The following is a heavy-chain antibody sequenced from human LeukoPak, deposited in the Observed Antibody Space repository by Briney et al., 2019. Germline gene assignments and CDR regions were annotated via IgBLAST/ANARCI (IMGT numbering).Heavy chain of an antibody. CDR2: INGNGYIT. CDR3: ARVKRDCSGGSCYSYDY. D-gene: IGHD2-15*01. J-gene: IGHJ4*02. V-gene: IGHV3-23*01. Sequence: GGSLRLSCAAPRFTFNSYAVNWVRQAPGKGLEWVSGINGNGYITYYADSVRGRFTISRDNSKNTLYLQMNSLRAGDTAVYYCARVKRDCSGGSCYSYDYWGQGTLVTVSS. CDR1: RFTFNSYA.